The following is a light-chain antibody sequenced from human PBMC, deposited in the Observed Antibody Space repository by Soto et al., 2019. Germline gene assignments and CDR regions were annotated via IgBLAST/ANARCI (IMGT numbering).Light chain of an antibody. Sequence: DLQMTQSPSSLYASIGDRITITCRASQYITTYVNWYQQKPGKAPKVLIYTTSTLQSGVPSRFSGSGSGTEFTLTISSLQAEDFATYYCQQFYTVPLSFGGGTKVEIK. J-gene: IGKJ4*01. CDR2: TTS. CDR3: QQFYTVPLS. CDR1: QYITTY. V-gene: IGKV1-39*01.